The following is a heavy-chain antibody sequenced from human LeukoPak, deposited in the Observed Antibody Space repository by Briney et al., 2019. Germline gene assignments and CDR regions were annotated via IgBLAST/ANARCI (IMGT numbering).Heavy chain of an antibody. CDR2: INWNGGST. CDR1: GFTFDDYG. D-gene: IGHD3-16*01. Sequence: WAGGSLRLSCAASGFTFDDYGRSWGGQAPGKGLEWGSGINWNGGSTGYAESVKGRFTISRDNAKTPLYLQMNSLRAEDTALYYCASLADEGGYYYYYYMDVWGKGNTVTVSS. V-gene: IGHV3-20*04. J-gene: IGHJ6*03. CDR3: ASLADEGGYYYYYYMDV.